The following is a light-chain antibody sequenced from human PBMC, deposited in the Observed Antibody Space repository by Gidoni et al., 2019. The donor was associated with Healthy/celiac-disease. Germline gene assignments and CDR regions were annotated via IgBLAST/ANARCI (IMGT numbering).Light chain of an antibody. CDR1: QSVSSSY. CDR3: QQYGSSPRT. V-gene: IGKV3-20*01. CDR2: GAS. Sequence: LVFPQSPGTLSLSPGERATLSCRASQSVSSSYLAWYQQKPGQAPRLLIYGASSRATGIPDRLSGSGSGTDFTLTISRLEPEDFAVYYCQQYGSSPRTFGQXTKVEIK. J-gene: IGKJ1*01.